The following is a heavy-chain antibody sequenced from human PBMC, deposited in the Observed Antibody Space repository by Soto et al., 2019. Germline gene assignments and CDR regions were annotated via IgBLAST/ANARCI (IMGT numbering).Heavy chain of an antibody. D-gene: IGHD1-1*01. CDR1: GFTFDTYG. CDR3: ARVNPGNNLYYFNGLDV. V-gene: IGHV3-30-3*01. Sequence: SLILSCAASGFTFDTYGIHWVRQAPGKGLEWVALISYEGSNKYYSDSVKGRFTISRDNSKSTLFLHMNSLRVEDTGVYYCARVNPGNNLYYFNGLDVWGQGTSVTVSS. CDR2: ISYEGSNK. J-gene: IGHJ6*02.